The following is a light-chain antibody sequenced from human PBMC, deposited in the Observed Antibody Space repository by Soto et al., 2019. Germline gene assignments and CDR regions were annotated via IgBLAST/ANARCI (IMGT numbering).Light chain of an antibody. CDR3: AVWNDGLHGWV. Sequence: QSVLTQPPSASGTPWQRVTISCSGSSSNIGSNNVNWYQQLPGTAPKFLIYNNNRRPSGVPDRLSGSKSATSASMAISGLQSEDEADYHFAVWNDGLHGWVFGGGAKVTVL. J-gene: IGLJ3*02. V-gene: IGLV1-44*01. CDR1: SSNIGSNN. CDR2: NNN.